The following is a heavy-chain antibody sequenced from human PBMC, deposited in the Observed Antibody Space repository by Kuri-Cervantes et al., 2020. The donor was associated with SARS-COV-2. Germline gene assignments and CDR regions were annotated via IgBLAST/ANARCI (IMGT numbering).Heavy chain of an antibody. Sequence: SVKVSCKASGGTFSSYAISWVRQAPGQGLEWMGGIIPIFGTANYAQKFQGRVTITADKSTSTAYMELSSLRSEDTAVYYCVRHSGSGWTGNWFDPWGQGTLVTVSS. D-gene: IGHD6-19*01. V-gene: IGHV1-69*06. J-gene: IGHJ5*02. CDR3: VRHSGSGWTGNWFDP. CDR2: IIPIFGTA. CDR1: GGTFSSYA.